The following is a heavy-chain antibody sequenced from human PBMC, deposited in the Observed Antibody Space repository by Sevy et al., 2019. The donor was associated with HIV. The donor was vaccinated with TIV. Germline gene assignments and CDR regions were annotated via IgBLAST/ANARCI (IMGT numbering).Heavy chain of an antibody. D-gene: IGHD6-13*01. Sequence: SETLSLTCAVYGGSFSGYYWSWIRQPPGKGLEWIGEINHSGSTNYNPSLKSRVTISVDTSKNQFSLKLSSVTAADTAVYYCARGLPRLVAAAGTGGWFDPWGQGTLVTVSS. CDR2: INHSGST. CDR1: GGSFSGYY. V-gene: IGHV4-34*01. J-gene: IGHJ5*02. CDR3: ARGLPRLVAAAGTGGWFDP.